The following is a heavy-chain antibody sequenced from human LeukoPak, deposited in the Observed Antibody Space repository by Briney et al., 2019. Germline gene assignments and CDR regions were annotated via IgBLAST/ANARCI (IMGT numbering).Heavy chain of an antibody. CDR3: ARGPSSDLRTGFFFGYFDD. V-gene: IGHV1-69*11. J-gene: IGHJ4*02. CDR2: VIPFVGTT. Sequence: ASVKVSCKASGGTFSNDAVSWVRQAPGEGLKWMGRVIPFVGTTNYAHNFQGRVTITADQDTQTAYMELRSLRSEDTAVYFCARGPSSDLRTGFFFGYFDDWGQGTLITVSS. D-gene: IGHD3/OR15-3a*01. CDR1: GGTFSNDA.